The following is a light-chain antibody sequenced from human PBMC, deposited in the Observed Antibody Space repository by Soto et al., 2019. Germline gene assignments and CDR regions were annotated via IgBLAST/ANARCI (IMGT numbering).Light chain of an antibody. Sequence: SYVLTQPPSVSAAPGQTASITCGGSNIGVKSVHWYQQVPGQAPVMVVYDDRDRPSGIPERFSGSNSGNTATLTISRVEAGDEADYYCQVWDSTSDHLVFGGGTKLTVL. V-gene: IGLV3-21*02. J-gene: IGLJ2*01. CDR1: NIGVKS. CDR3: QVWDSTSDHLV. CDR2: DDR.